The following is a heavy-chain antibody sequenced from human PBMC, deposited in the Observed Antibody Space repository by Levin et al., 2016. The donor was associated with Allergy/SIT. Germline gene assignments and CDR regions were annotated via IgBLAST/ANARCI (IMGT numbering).Heavy chain of an antibody. CDR3: AIAVAGSYWYFDL. CDR2: IYYSGST. D-gene: IGHD6-19*01. CDR1: GGSISSSSYY. Sequence: GSLRLSCTVSGGSISSSSYYWSWIRQPPGKGLEWIGYIYYSGSTNYNPSLKSRVTISVDTSKNQFSLKLSSVTAADTAVYYCAIAVAGSYWYFDLWGRGTLVTVSS. V-gene: IGHV4-61*01. J-gene: IGHJ2*01.